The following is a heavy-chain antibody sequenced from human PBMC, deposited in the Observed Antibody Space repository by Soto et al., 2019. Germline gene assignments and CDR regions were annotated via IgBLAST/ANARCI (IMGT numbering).Heavy chain of an antibody. D-gene: IGHD2-15*01. V-gene: IGHV3-33*01. Sequence: QVQLVESGGGVVQPGRSLRLSCAASGFTFSNYGMHWVRQAPGTGLEWVAVILNDASNRYHADSVKDRFTMSRDNSKKMLYLQMNSLRAEDTAVYYCARDDEYSENGMAVWGQGTTVTVS. CDR3: ARDDEYSENGMAV. CDR2: ILNDASNR. J-gene: IGHJ6*02. CDR1: GFTFSNYG.